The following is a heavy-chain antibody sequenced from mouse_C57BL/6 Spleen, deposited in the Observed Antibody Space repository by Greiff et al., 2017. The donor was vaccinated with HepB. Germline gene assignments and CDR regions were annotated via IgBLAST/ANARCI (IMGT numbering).Heavy chain of an antibody. CDR3: ARRWLLTPYYAMDY. CDR1: GFTFPDYY. CDR2: IRNKANGYTT. V-gene: IGHV7-3*01. Sequence: EVQLQESGGGLVQPGGSLSLSCAASGFTFPDYYMSWVRQPPGKALEWLGFIRNKANGYTTEYSASVKGRFTISRDNSQIILYLQMNALRAEDSATYDCARRWLLTPYYAMDYWGQGTSVTVSS. D-gene: IGHD2-3*01. J-gene: IGHJ4*01.